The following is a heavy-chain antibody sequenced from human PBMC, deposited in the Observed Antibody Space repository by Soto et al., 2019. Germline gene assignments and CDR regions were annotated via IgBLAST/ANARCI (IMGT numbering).Heavy chain of an antibody. V-gene: IGHV3-74*01. D-gene: IGHD3-10*01. CDR2: MNEDGSTT. CDR1: EFTFSSYW. Sequence: EVQLVESGGGLVRPGGSLRLSCVASEFTFSSYWMHWVRQVPGKGLVWVSRMNEDGSTTDYADSEKGRFTISRDNARNTLYLQMNSLRAEDTAVYYCARDLSGRADVWGQGTTVTVSS. J-gene: IGHJ6*02. CDR3: ARDLSGRADV.